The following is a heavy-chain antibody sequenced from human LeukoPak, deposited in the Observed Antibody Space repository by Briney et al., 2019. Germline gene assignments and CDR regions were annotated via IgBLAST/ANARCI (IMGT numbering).Heavy chain of an antibody. CDR1: GYTFINYG. D-gene: IGHD5-12*01. CDR3: AREEGYSGYDCSGY. J-gene: IGHJ4*02. Sequence: ASVKVSCEASGYTFINYGISWVRQAPGQGLEWMGWISPYNGNTNYAQKLQGRVTMTTDTSTSTAYMELRSLRSDDTAVYYCAREEGYSGYDCSGYWGQGTLVTVSS. V-gene: IGHV1-18*01. CDR2: ISPYNGNT.